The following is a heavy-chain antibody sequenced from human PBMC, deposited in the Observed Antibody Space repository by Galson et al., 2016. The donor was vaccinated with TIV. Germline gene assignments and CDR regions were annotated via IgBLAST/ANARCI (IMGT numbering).Heavy chain of an antibody. CDR2: IYYSGRT. Sequence: TLSLTCTVSGAPIRDGDSFWSWIRQSPGKGLEWIGYIYYSGRTFYNPSLKSRISTSVDTSKNQFSLKLTSVTAADTAVYYCARKAGYYYYAMDVWGQGTMVTVSS. J-gene: IGHJ6*01. V-gene: IGHV4-30-4*01. CDR1: GAPIRDGDSF. CDR3: ARKAGYYYYAMDV.